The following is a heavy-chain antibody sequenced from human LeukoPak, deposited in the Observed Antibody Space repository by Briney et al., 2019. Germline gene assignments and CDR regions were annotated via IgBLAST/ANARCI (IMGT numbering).Heavy chain of an antibody. J-gene: IGHJ5*02. CDR1: GFTFSTYG. CDR3: AKDRSVYCDSRGFCP. CDR2: VSCDGGKK. D-gene: IGHD3-22*01. V-gene: IGHV3-30*18. Sequence: GGSLRLSCAASGFTFSTYGMHWVRQAPGKGLEWVAFVSCDGGKKHYADSVKGRFTISRDNSKNTLYLQMNSLRAEDTALYYCAKDRSVYCDSRGFCPWGQGTLVTVSS.